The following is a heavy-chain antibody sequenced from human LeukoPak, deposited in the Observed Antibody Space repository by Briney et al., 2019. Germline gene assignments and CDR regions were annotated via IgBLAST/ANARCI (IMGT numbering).Heavy chain of an antibody. CDR3: ARGMWFDTLFSAFDV. Sequence: SETLSLTCSVSGDSITSRNWWTWVRQTPEKGLEWIGEIFHTGSTNYNPSVEGRVTISIDKSKNQFSLMLTSVTAADAALYYCARGMWFDTLFSAFDVWGQGTMVSVSS. V-gene: IGHV4-4*02. D-gene: IGHD3-10*01. CDR1: GDSITSRNW. CDR2: IFHTGST. J-gene: IGHJ3*01.